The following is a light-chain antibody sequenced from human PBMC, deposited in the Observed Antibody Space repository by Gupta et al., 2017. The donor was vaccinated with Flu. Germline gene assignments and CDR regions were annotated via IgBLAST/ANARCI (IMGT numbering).Light chain of an antibody. V-gene: IGKV3-11*01. J-gene: IGKJ4*01. Sequence: EIVLTQSPATLSLSPGERATLACRASQSVGAYLAWYQQKTGQAPRLLIHDAPKRATDIPARFNGHGSGTDFTLTISSLEPEDFAIYFCQQRSNWPLTFGGGTRVEI. CDR2: DAP. CDR1: QSVGAY. CDR3: QQRSNWPLT.